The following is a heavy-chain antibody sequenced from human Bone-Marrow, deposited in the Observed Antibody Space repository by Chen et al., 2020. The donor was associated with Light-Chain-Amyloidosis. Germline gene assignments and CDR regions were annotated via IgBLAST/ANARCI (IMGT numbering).Heavy chain of an antibody. Sequence: EVQLEQSGPEVKKPGESLKISCKGSGYTFPNYWIGWVRQMPGKGLAWMGDIYPDDADARYCPSFEGQVTISAEKSLTTAYLQWRGLKASDTAMYYCARRRDGYNFDYGGQGTLVTVSS. CDR3: ARRRDGYNFDY. CDR1: GYTFPNYW. CDR2: IYPDDADA. V-gene: IGHV5-51*01. J-gene: IGHJ4*02. D-gene: IGHD5-12*01.